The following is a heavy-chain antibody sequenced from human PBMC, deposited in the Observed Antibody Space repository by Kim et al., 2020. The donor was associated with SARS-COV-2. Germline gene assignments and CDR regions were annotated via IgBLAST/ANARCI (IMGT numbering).Heavy chain of an antibody. CDR3: ARIGIAVAEYYYYGMDV. D-gene: IGHD6-19*01. Sequence: ASVKVSCKASGYTFTSYGISWVRQAPGQGLEWMGWISAYNGNTNYAQKLQGRVTMTTDTSTSTAYMELRSLRSDDTAVYYCARIGIAVAEYYYYGMDVWGQGTTVTVSS. CDR1: GYTFTSYG. V-gene: IGHV1-18*04. CDR2: ISAYNGNT. J-gene: IGHJ6*02.